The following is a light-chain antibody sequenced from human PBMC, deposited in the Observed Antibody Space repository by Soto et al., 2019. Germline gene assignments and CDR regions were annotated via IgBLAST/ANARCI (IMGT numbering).Light chain of an antibody. CDR1: QNIRSW. Sequence: DIQMTQSPSTLYASIGDRVTITCRASQNIRSWVAWYPQKPGKAPELLIYSASGLESGVPSRFSGSGFGTEFTLTISSLHPDDFATYYCQEYNGDSGLTFGGGTKVEIK. CDR2: SAS. CDR3: QEYNGDSGLT. J-gene: IGKJ4*01. V-gene: IGKV1-5*03.